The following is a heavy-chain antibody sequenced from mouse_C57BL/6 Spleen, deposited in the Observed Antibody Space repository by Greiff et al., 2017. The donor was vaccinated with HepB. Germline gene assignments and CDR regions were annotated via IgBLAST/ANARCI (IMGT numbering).Heavy chain of an antibody. CDR2: IYPSDSET. CDR3: ARRGPYWYFDV. V-gene: IGHV1-61*01. CDR1: GYTFTSYW. J-gene: IGHJ1*03. Sequence: QVQLQQPGAELVRPGSSVKLSCKASGYTFTSYWMDWVKQRPGQGLEWIGNIYPSDSETHYNQKFKDKATLTVDKSSSTAYMQLSSLTSEDSAVYYWARRGPYWYFDVWGTGTTVTVSS.